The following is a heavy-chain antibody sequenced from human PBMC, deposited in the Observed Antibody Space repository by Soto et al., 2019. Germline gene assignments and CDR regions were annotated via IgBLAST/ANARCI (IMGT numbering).Heavy chain of an antibody. Sequence: GGSLRLSCAASGFTFSSYGMHWVRQAPGKGLEWVAVIWYDGSNKYYADSVKGRFTISRDNSKNTLYLQMNSLRAEDTAVYYCARGGYSGYPVGGSYMDVWGKGTTVTVSS. V-gene: IGHV3-33*01. CDR3: ARGGYSGYPVGGSYMDV. CDR2: IWYDGSNK. J-gene: IGHJ6*03. D-gene: IGHD5-12*01. CDR1: GFTFSSYG.